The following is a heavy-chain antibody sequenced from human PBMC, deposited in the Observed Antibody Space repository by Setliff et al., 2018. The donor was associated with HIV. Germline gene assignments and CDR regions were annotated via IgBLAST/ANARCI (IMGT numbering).Heavy chain of an antibody. D-gene: IGHD3-22*01. CDR3: AKELAASGLGYFDS. J-gene: IGHJ4*02. Sequence: GGSLRLSCAASGFTFRSYWMHWVRQAPGKGLVWVSHMSMDGSNIKYADSVKGRFTISRDNSKNTVYLQMNSLRAEDTAEYYCAKELAASGLGYFDSWGRGILVTVSS. CDR1: GFTFRSYW. V-gene: IGHV3-74*01. CDR2: MSMDGSNI.